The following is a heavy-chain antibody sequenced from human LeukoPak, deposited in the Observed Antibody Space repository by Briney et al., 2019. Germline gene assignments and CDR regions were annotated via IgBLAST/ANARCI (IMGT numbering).Heavy chain of an antibody. CDR2: IYYSGST. CDR1: GGSISSYY. V-gene: IGHV4-59*01. Sequence: KASETLSLTCTVSGGSISSYYWSWIRQPPGKGLEWIGYIYYSGSTNYNPSLKSRVTISVDTSKNQFSLKLSSVTAADTAVYYCARTYCSGGSCYEPYWGQGTLVTVSS. J-gene: IGHJ4*02. CDR3: ARTYCSGGSCYEPY. D-gene: IGHD2-15*01.